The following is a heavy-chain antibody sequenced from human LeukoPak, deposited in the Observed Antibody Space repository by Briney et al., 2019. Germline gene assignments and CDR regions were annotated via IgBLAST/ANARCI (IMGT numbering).Heavy chain of an antibody. V-gene: IGHV3-48*01. CDR2: ISSSSTTI. D-gene: IGHD2-2*02. CDR3: ARDDIVVVPAAIEIYYYYYGMDV. CDR1: GFTFSSYN. J-gene: IGHJ6*02. Sequence: TGGSLRLSCAASGFTFSSYNMNWVRQAPGKGLEWISYISSSSTTIYYADSVKGRFTIPRGNAKNSLYLQMNSLRAEDTAVYYCARDDIVVVPAAIEIYYYYYGMDVWGQGTTVTVSS.